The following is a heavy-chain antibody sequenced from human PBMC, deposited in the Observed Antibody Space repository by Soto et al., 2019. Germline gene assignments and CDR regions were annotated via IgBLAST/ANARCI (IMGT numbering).Heavy chain of an antibody. Sequence: EVQLGESGGGLVQPGRSLRLSCAASGFTFDDYAMHWVRQAPGKGLEWVSGISWNSGSIGYADSVKGRFTISRDNAKNSLYMQINSLSAEDTALYYCEKDRYGWGNDSFDFWGKGTMVTVSS. CDR2: ISWNSGSI. J-gene: IGHJ3*01. D-gene: IGHD3-10*01. CDR1: GFTFDDYA. V-gene: IGHV3-9*01. CDR3: EKDRYGWGNDSFDF.